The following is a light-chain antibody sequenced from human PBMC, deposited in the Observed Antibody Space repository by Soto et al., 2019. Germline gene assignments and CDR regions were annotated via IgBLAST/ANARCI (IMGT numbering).Light chain of an antibody. V-gene: IGKV1-5*03. CDR1: QGISSW. J-gene: IGKJ1*01. Sequence: DIQMTQSPSTLSASVGDRVTITCRASQGISSWLAWYQQKPGKAPKLLIYKASTLESGVPSNFSGSGSGTEFTLTISSLQPDDFATYYCQQYSTYTPRTFGQGTKVDIK. CDR3: QQYSTYTPRT. CDR2: KAS.